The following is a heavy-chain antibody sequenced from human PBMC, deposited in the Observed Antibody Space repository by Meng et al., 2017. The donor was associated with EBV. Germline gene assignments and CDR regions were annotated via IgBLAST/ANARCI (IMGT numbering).Heavy chain of an antibody. J-gene: IGHJ4*02. D-gene: IGHD3-10*01. V-gene: IGHV1-69*01. Sequence: QVPLWPSAAEGTKPWSSVKVSCKTSGGPFRYYAISWVRQAPGQGLEWLGGFLPRLGAPNYAQKFHGTVKITADESTSTHYMDLSSLRSEDTAIYYCASESGRGYTPDYWGQGTLVTVSS. CDR3: ASESGRGYTPDY. CDR1: GGPFRYYA. CDR2: FLPRLGAP.